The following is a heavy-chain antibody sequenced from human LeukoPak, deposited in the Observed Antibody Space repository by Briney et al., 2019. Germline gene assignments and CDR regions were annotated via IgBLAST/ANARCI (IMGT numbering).Heavy chain of an antibody. V-gene: IGHV4-39*01. J-gene: IGHJ5*02. CDR1: GGSISSSSHY. CDR2: IHYSGST. CDR3: ASWYSSSWQYWFDP. Sequence: SETLSLTCTVSGGSISSSSHYWGWIRQPPGKGLEWIGSIHYSGSTYYNPSLKSRGTISVDTSKNQFSLKLSPVTAADTAVYYCASWYSSSWQYWFDPWGQGTLVTVSS. D-gene: IGHD6-13*01.